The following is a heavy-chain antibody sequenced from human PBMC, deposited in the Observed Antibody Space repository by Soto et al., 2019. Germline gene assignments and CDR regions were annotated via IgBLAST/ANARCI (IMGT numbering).Heavy chain of an antibody. D-gene: IGHD5-18*01. Sequence: QVQLQESGPGLVKPSETLSLTCTVSGGSVSSGSYYWSWIRQPPGKGLQWIGYIYYSGSTNYNPSLKRRVTISVDTSKNQFSLKLSSVTAADTAVYYCAREQVGVQLWSYYFDYWGQGTLVTVSS. CDR1: GGSVSSGSYY. J-gene: IGHJ4*02. CDR3: AREQVGVQLWSYYFDY. V-gene: IGHV4-61*01. CDR2: IYYSGST.